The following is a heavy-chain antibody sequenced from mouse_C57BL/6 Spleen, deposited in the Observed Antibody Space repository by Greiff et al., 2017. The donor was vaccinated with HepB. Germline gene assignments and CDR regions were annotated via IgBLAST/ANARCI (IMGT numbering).Heavy chain of an antibody. Sequence: EVQLQQSGPELVKPGASVKIPCKASGYTFTDYNMDWVKQSHGKSLEWIGDINPNNGGTIYNQKFKGKATLTVDKSSSTAYMELRSLTSEDTAVYYCARLDGYYPYWYCDVWGTGTTVTVSS. CDR3: ARLDGYYPYWYCDV. D-gene: IGHD2-3*01. V-gene: IGHV1-18*01. J-gene: IGHJ1*03. CDR2: INPNNGGT. CDR1: GYTFTDYN.